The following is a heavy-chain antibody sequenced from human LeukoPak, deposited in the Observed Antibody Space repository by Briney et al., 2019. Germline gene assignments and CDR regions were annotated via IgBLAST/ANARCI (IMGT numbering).Heavy chain of an antibody. V-gene: IGHV4-59*01. D-gene: IGHD1-14*01. CDR2: ILSSGST. J-gene: IGHJ3*02. CDR1: SGSINNYY. Sequence: SETLSLTCTVSSGSINNYYWSWIRQTPGKGLDWIGYILSSGSTNYNPSVKSRVTISVDTSKNQFSLKLRSVTAADTAVYYCARTNQISETAFDIWGQGTMVIVSS. CDR3: ARTNQISETAFDI.